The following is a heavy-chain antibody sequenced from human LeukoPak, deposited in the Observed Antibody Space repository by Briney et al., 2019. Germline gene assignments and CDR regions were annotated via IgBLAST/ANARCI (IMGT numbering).Heavy chain of an antibody. D-gene: IGHD3-22*01. CDR2: ISDGASII. CDR3: AKDGGNYYDSGGSYLMRSYMDV. J-gene: IGHJ6*03. V-gene: IGHV3-11*04. Sequence: GGSLRLSCAASGFTFSDYYMSWIRQAPGKVLKWVSHISDGASIIDYADSVKGRFTISRDNAKNSLYLQMNSLRAEDTAVYYCAKDGGNYYDSGGSYLMRSYMDVWGKGTTVTVSS. CDR1: GFTFSDYY.